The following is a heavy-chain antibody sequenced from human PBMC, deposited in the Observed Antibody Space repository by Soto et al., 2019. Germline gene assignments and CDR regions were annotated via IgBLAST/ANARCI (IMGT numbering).Heavy chain of an antibody. D-gene: IGHD3-22*01. V-gene: IGHV3-49*04. CDR2: IRSKAYGGTT. CDR3: TREYYDSSGNRDWFDP. CDR1: GFTFGDYA. J-gene: IGHJ5*02. Sequence: GGSLRLSCTASGFTFGDYAMSWVRQAPRKGLEWVGFIRSKAYGGTTEYAASVKGRFTISRDDSKSIAYLQMNSLKTEDTAVYYCTREYYDSSGNRDWFDPWGQGTLVTVSS.